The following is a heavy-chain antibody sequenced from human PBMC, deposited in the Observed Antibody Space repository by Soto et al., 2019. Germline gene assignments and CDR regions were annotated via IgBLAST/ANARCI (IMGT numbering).Heavy chain of an antibody. CDR2: VSHSGNT. D-gene: IGHD3-9*01. J-gene: IGHJ3*01. CDR1: GGSISNGGYS. CDR3: SRTFYDILTARFDAFDV. Sequence: PSETLSLTCAVSGGSISNGGYSWSWLRQPPGKGLEWIGFVSHSGNTYYNPSLRSRVIISIDKSRNHFSLGLKSVTAADTAMHYCSRTFYDILTARFDAFDVWGQGTMVTV. V-gene: IGHV4-30-2*01.